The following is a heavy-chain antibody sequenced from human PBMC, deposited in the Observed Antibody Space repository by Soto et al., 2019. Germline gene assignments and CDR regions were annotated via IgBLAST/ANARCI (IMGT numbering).Heavy chain of an antibody. D-gene: IGHD1-7*01. Sequence: LSLTCTVSGGSISSGGYYWSWIRQHPGKGLEWIGYIYYSGSTYYNPSLKSRVTISVDTSKNQFSLKLSSVTAADTAVYYCARSLGLRRKCFGSSGQGTLVTVSS. CDR3: ARSLGLRRKCFGS. CDR1: GGSISSGGYY. CDR2: IYYSGST. V-gene: IGHV4-31*03. J-gene: IGHJ5*01.